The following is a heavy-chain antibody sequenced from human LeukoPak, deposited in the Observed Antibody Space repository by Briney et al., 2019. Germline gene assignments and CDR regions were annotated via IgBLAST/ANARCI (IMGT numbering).Heavy chain of an antibody. V-gene: IGHV1-69*13. D-gene: IGHD4-17*01. J-gene: IGHJ6*03. CDR2: TIPISGTA. CDR3: ARSFGLPSRIPRNGDIHEGDYYYYYMDV. Sequence: ASVKVSCKASGGTFSSYAISWVRQAPGQGLEWMGGTIPISGTANYAQKFQGRVTITADESTSTAYMELSSLRSEDTAVYYCARSFGLPSRIPRNGDIHEGDYYYYYMDVWGKGTTVTISS. CDR1: GGTFSSYA.